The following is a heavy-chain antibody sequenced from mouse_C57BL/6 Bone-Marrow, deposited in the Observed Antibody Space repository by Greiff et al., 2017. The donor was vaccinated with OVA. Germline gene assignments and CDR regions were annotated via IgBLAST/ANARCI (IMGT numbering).Heavy chain of an antibody. J-gene: IGHJ2*01. V-gene: IGHV5-16*01. CDR2: INYDGSST. CDR1: GFTFSDYY. D-gene: IGHD1-1*01. Sequence: DVKLVESEGGLVQPGSSMKLSCTASGFTFSDYYMAWVRQVPEKGLEWVANINYDGSSTYYLDSLKSRFIISRDNAKNILYLQMSSLKSEDTATYYCAREGTTGFDYWGQGTTLTVSS. CDR3: AREGTTGFDY.